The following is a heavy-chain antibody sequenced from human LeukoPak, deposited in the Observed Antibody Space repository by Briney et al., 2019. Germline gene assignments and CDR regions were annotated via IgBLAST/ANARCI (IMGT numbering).Heavy chain of an antibody. CDR1: GYTFTNYL. CDR3: ARGDSSGYYPCDY. J-gene: IGHJ4*02. Sequence: ASVKVSCKASGYTFTNYLLHWVRQAPGQGLELVGRITPSVDTTNYAQKFRDRVTMTRDTSTSTVYMELSSLRSEDTAVYYCARGDSSGYYPCDYWGQGTLVTVSS. V-gene: IGHV1-46*01. D-gene: IGHD3-22*01. CDR2: ITPSVDTT.